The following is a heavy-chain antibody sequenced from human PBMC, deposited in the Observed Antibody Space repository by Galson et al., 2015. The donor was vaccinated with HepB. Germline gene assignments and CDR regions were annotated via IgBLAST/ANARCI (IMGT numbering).Heavy chain of an antibody. CDR3: AKDYADKLMTSETAALFEY. J-gene: IGHJ4*02. CDR1: GFTFSSYA. V-gene: IGHV3-23*01. D-gene: IGHD2-21*02. Sequence: SLRLSCAASGFTFSSYAMAWVRQAPGQGLDWVSTIAGSGGSTYFADSVKSRFTISRDNSKNTLYLQMNSLRAEDSAVYYYAKDYADKLMTSETAALFEYWGQGALVTVSS. CDR2: IAGSGGST.